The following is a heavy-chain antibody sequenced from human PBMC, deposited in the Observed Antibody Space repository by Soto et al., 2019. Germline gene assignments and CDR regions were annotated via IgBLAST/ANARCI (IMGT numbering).Heavy chain of an antibody. CDR2: IKQDGSEK. D-gene: IGHD3-10*01. CDR3: ASDYGSGPRYYYYYMDV. Sequence: GGSLRLSCAASGFTFSSYWMSWVRQAPGKGLEWVANIKQDGSEKYYVDSVKGRFTISRDNAKNSLYLQMNSLRAEDTAVYYCASDYGSGPRYYYYYMDVWGKGTTVTVYS. CDR1: GFTFSSYW. V-gene: IGHV3-7*01. J-gene: IGHJ6*03.